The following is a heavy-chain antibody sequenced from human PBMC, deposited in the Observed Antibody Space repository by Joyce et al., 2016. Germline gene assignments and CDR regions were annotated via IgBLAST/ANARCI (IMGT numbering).Heavy chain of an antibody. CDR1: GFSFSDYY. J-gene: IGHJ4*02. CDR2: IRPSGYT. D-gene: IGHD4-17*01. V-gene: IGHV3-11*06. Sequence: QVQLVESGGGLVKPGGSLRLSCAASGFSFSDYYMNWIRQAPGKGLEWVSYIRPSGYTNYADSVKGRFTISRDNARNSLYLQVNSLRAEDTAVYYCMNGDRALGYWGQGTLVIVSS. CDR3: MNGDRALGY.